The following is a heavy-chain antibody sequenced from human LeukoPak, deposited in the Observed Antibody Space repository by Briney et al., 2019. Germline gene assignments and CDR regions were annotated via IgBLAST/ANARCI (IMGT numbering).Heavy chain of an antibody. CDR1: GFTFSSYG. CDR2: IRYDGSNK. Sequence: GGSLRLSCAASGFTFSSYGMHWVRQAPGKGLEWVAFIRYDGSNKYYADSVKGRFTISRDNSKNTLYLQMNSLRAGDTAVYYCAKLEQQLIDYWGQGTLVTVSS. D-gene: IGHD6-13*01. J-gene: IGHJ4*02. CDR3: AKLEQQLIDY. V-gene: IGHV3-30*02.